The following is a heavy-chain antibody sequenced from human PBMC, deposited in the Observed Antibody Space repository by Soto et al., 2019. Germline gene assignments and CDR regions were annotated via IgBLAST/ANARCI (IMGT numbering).Heavy chain of an antibody. V-gene: IGHV1-18*04. D-gene: IGHD1-7*01. CDR1: GYTFTSYG. CDR2: ISAYNGNT. CDR3: ARDGNLVLPELPTHY. J-gene: IGHJ4*02. Sequence: ASVKVSCKASGYTFTSYGISWVRQAPGQGLEWMGWISAYNGNTNYAQKLQGRVTMTTDTSTSTAYMELRSLRYDDTAVYYCARDGNLVLPELPTHYWGQGLMVTV.